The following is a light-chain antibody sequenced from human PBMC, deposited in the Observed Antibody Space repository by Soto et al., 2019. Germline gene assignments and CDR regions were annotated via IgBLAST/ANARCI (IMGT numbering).Light chain of an antibody. CDR3: QTQYSSLFS. V-gene: IGKV1-27*01. CDR1: KGISSY. CDR2: AAS. Sequence: DIQMTQSPSSLSASVGDRVTITCRASKGISSYLAWYQQKPGKVPKLLIYAASTLQSGVPSRFSGSGSGTDFTLSINSLQPEDVATYYGQTQYSSLFSLGPGTKVDIK. J-gene: IGKJ3*01.